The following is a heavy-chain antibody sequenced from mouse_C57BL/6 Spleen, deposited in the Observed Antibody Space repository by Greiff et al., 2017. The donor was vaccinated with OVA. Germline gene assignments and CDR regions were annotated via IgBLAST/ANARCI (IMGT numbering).Heavy chain of an antibody. CDR2: IDPNSGGT. D-gene: IGHD3-2*02. CDR3: ARGGAAQNY. V-gene: IGHV1-72*01. Sequence: VQLQQPGAELVKPGASVKLCKASGYTFTSYWMHWVKQRPGRGLEWIGRIDPNSGGTKYNEKFKSKATLTVDKPSSTAYMQLSSLTSEDSAVYYCARGGAAQNYWGQGTTLTVSS. CDR1: GYTFTSYW. J-gene: IGHJ2*01.